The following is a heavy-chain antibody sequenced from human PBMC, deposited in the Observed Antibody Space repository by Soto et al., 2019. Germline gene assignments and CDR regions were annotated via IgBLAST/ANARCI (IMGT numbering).Heavy chain of an antibody. J-gene: IGHJ5*02. D-gene: IGHD2-15*01. CDR2: INPNSGGT. V-gene: IGHV1-2*04. CDR1: GYTFTGYY. CDR3: ARGGDLYCSGGSCYSWFDP. Sequence: QVQLVQSGAEVKKPGASVKVSCKASGYTFTGYYMHWVRQAPGQGLEWMGWINPNSGGTNYAQKFQGLGTMTRDTSISTAYMELSRLRSDDTAVYYCARGGDLYCSGGSCYSWFDPWGQGTLVTVSS.